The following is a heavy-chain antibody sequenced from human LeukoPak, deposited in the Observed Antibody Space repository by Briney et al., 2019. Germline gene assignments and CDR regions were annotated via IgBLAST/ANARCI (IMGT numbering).Heavy chain of an antibody. V-gene: IGHV1-69*13. J-gene: IGHJ4*02. CDR1: GGTFSSYA. CDR3: AIFPPYDSSGYLDY. Sequence: ASVKVSCKASGGTFSSYAISWVRQAPGQGLEWMGGIIPIFGTANYAQKFQGRVTITADESTSTAYMELSSLRSEDTAVCYCAIFPPYDSSGYLDYWGQGTVVTVSS. D-gene: IGHD3-22*01. CDR2: IIPIFGTA.